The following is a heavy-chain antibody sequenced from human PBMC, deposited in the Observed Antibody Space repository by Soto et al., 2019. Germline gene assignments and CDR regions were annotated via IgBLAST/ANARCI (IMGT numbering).Heavy chain of an antibody. CDR2: IIPIFGTA. CDR1: GGTFSSYA. Sequence: QVQLVQSGAEVKKPGSPVKVSCKASGGTFSSYAISWVRQAPGQGLEWMGGIIPIFGTANYAQKFQGRVTITADESTSTAYMELSSLRSEDTAVYYCGRLGDIAAAGSLSLVNDYWGQGTLVTVSS. V-gene: IGHV1-69*01. J-gene: IGHJ4*02. D-gene: IGHD6-13*01. CDR3: GRLGDIAAAGSLSLVNDY.